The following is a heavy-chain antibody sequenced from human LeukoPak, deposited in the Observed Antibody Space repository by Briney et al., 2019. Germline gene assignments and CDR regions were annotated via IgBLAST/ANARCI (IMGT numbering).Heavy chain of an antibody. CDR2: INPSGGST. CDR1: GYTFTGYY. V-gene: IGHV1-46*01. Sequence: ASVKVSCKASGYTFTGYYMHWVRQAPGQGLEWMGIINPSGGSTSYAQKFQGRVTMTRDTSTSTVYMELSSLRSEDTAVYYCARARADWYFDYWGQGTLVTVSS. D-gene: IGHD3/OR15-3a*01. CDR3: ARARADWYFDY. J-gene: IGHJ4*02.